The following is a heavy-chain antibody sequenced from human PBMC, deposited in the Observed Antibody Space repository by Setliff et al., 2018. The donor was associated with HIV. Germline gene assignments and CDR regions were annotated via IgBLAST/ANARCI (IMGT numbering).Heavy chain of an antibody. CDR1: GYTFTDYC. D-gene: IGHD2-8*01. CDR2: INPNSGGT. CDR3: ATKVYCTNGVCLDAFDL. Sequence: GPSVKVSCKASGYTFTDYCMHWVRQAPGQGLEWMGRINPNSGGTNRAQKFQGRVTMTRDTSSSTAYMELSRLRSDDTAVYYCATKVYCTNGVCLDAFDLWGQGTMVTVSS. J-gene: IGHJ3*01. V-gene: IGHV1-2*06.